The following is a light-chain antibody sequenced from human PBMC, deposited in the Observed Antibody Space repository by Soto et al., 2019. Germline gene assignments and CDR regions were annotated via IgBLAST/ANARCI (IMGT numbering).Light chain of an antibody. J-gene: IGLJ1*01. Sequence: QSVLTQPASVSGSPGQSITISCTRTSSDVGGYNYVSWYQQQSGKAPKLMIHEVSNRPSGVSNRFSGSKSGNTASLTISGLQAEDEADYYCSSYTSSRAYVFGIGTKLTVL. V-gene: IGLV2-14*01. CDR1: SSDVGGYNY. CDR2: EVS. CDR3: SSYTSSRAYV.